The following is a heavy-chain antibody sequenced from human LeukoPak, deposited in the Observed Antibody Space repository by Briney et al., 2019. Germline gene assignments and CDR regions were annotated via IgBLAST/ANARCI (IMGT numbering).Heavy chain of an antibody. D-gene: IGHD6-19*01. CDR1: GGSISSYY. CDR2: IYYSGST. CDR3: ARGRIAVAGSFDY. V-gene: IGHV4-59*01. J-gene: IGHJ4*02. Sequence: PSETLSLTCTVSGGSISSYYWSWIRQPPGKGLEWIGYIYYSGSTNYNPSLKSRVTISVGTSKNQFSLKLSSVTAADTAVYYCARGRIAVAGSFDYWGQGTLVTVSS.